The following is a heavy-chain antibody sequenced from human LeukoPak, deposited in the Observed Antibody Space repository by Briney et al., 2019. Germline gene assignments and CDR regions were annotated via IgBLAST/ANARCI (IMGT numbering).Heavy chain of an antibody. CDR3: AREVRSGSFDY. Sequence: GGSLRLSCAASGFTVSSNYMSWVRQAPGKGLEWVSVIYSGGSTYYADSVKGRFTISRDNSKNTLYLQMNSLRAEDTAVYYCAREVRSGSFDYWGQGTLVTVSS. J-gene: IGHJ4*02. V-gene: IGHV3-53*01. CDR2: IYSGGST. CDR1: GFTVSSNY. D-gene: IGHD3-10*01.